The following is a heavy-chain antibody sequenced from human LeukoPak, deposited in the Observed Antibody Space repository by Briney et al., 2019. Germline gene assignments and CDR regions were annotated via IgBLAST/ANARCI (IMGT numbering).Heavy chain of an antibody. Sequence: PSETLSLTCAVYGGSFSGYYWSWIRQPPGKGLEWIGEINHSGSTNYNPSLKSRVTISVDTSKNQFSLKLSSVTAADTAVYYCARGRSYYYGSGSLRGRTHYYGMDVWGQGTTVTVSS. J-gene: IGHJ6*02. V-gene: IGHV4-34*01. CDR1: GGSFSGYY. CDR3: ARGRSYYYGSGSLRGRTHYYGMDV. CDR2: INHSGST. D-gene: IGHD3-10*01.